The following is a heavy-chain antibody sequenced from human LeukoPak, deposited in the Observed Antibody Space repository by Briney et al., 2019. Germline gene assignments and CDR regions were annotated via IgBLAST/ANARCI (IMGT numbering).Heavy chain of an antibody. J-gene: IGHJ4*02. CDR1: GFTFSSYT. D-gene: IGHD5-18*01. CDR2: IWHDGTNK. V-gene: IGHV3-33*08. CDR3: ARDRGYSFAHPLDY. Sequence: GGSLRLSCAASGFTFSSYTMNWVRQAPGKGLEWVALIWHDGTNKYYAGSVKDRFTISRDNSRNTLYLQMNGLRAEDTAVYYCARDRGYSFAHPLDYWGQGALVTVSS.